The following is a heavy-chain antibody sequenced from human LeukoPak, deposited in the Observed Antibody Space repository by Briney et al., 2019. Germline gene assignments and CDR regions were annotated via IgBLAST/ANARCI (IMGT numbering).Heavy chain of an antibody. D-gene: IGHD2-21*02. V-gene: IGHV3-23*01. CDR3: TKGGHGDY. Sequence: GGSLRLSCAASGFTFSNYAMSWVRQAPGKGLEWVSTLSGDGSDTYYADSVKGRFTISGDASKNTLFLQMNSLRADDTAIYYCTKGGHGDYWGQGTMVTVSS. CDR1: GFTFSNYA. CDR2: LSGDGSDT. J-gene: IGHJ4*02.